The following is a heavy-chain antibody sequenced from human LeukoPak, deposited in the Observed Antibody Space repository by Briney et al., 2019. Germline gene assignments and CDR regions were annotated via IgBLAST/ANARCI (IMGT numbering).Heavy chain of an antibody. CDR1: GGSISSSSYY. CDR2: IYYSGST. D-gene: IGHD3-16*02. J-gene: IGHJ4*02. Sequence: PSETLSLTCTVPGGSISSSSYYWGWIRQPPGKGLDWIGSIYYSGSTYSNPSLKSRVTISVDTSKNQFSLKLSSVTAADTAVYYCARDGLRLGELSFWGKGTLVTVSS. CDR3: ARDGLRLGELSF. V-gene: IGHV4-39*07.